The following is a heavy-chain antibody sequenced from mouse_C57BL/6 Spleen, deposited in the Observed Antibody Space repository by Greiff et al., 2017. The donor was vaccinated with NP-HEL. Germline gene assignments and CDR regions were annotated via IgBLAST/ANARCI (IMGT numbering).Heavy chain of an antibody. J-gene: IGHJ1*03. V-gene: IGHV1-78*01. CDR1: GYTFTDHT. CDR3: AGSNYVGWYFDV. D-gene: IGHD2-5*01. CDR2: IYPSDGST. Sequence: QVQLLESDAELVRPGSSVKISCKVSGYTFTDHTMHWMKQRPEQGLEWIGNIYPSDGSTKYNEKFKGKATLTADKSSSTAYMQLNSLTSEDSAVYFCAGSNYVGWYFDVWGTGTTVTVSS.